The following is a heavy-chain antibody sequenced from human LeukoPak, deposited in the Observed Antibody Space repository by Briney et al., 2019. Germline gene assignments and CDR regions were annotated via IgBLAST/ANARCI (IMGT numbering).Heavy chain of an antibody. CDR1: GGSFSGYY. D-gene: IGHD3-22*01. V-gene: IGHV4-34*01. CDR2: INHSGST. CDR3: ARRARRVIYYDSSGHSYYFVY. J-gene: IGHJ4*02. Sequence: KASETLSLTCAVYGGSFSGYYWSWIRQPPGKGLEWIGEINHSGSTNYNPSLKSRVTISVDTSKNQFSLKLSSVTAADTAVYYCARRARRVIYYDSSGHSYYFVYWGQGTLVTVSS.